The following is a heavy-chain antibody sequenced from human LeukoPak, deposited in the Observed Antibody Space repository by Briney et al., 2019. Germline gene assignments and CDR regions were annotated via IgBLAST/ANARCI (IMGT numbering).Heavy chain of an antibody. J-gene: IGHJ4*02. Sequence: NPSETLSLTCTVSGGSIGSYYWSWIRQPPGKGLEWIGYIYYSGSTNYNPSLKSRVTISVDTSKNQFSLKLSSVTAADTAVYYCARYDSDRSSWYYFDYWGQGTLVTVSS. CDR3: ARYDSDRSSWYYFDY. V-gene: IGHV4-59*01. D-gene: IGHD6-13*01. CDR1: GGSIGSYY. CDR2: IYYSGST.